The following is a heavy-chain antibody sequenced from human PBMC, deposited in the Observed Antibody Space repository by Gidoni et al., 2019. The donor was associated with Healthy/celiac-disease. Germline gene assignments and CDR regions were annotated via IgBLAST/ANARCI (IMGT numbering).Heavy chain of an antibody. J-gene: IGHJ6*02. CDR2: ISSSSSYI. D-gene: IGHD6-6*01. CDR1: GFTFSSYS. Sequence: EVQLVESGGGLVKPGGSLRLSCAASGFTFSSYSMNWVRQAPGKGLEWVSSISSSSSYIYYADSVKGRFTISRDNAKNSLYLQMNSLRAEDTAVYYCARFSSSGPLYYYGMDVWGQGTTVTVSS. V-gene: IGHV3-21*01. CDR3: ARFSSSGPLYYYGMDV.